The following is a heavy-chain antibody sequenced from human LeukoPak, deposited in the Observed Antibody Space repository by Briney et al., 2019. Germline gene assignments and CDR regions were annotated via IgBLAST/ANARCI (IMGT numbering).Heavy chain of an antibody. D-gene: IGHD2-2*01. CDR2: ISYDGSNK. V-gene: IGHV3-30-3*01. CDR1: GFTFSRYA. J-gene: IGHJ4*02. CDR3: AREFTSLDY. Sequence: GRSLRLSCAASGFTFSRYAMHWVRQAQGKGLEWVAVISYDGSNKYYADSVKGRFTISRDNSKNTLYLQMNSLRAEDTAVYYCAREFTSLDYWGQGTLVTVSS.